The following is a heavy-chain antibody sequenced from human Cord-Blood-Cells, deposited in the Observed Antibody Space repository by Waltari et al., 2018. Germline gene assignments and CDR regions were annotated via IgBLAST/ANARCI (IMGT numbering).Heavy chain of an antibody. V-gene: IGHV1-69*06. J-gene: IGHJ4*02. CDR2: IIPIFGTT. D-gene: IGHD6-6*01. CDR3: ARDAPSPYSSSYFDY. Sequence: PGQGLEWMGGIIPIFGTTNYAQQLQGRGTITADKSTSTAYMELGSLRSEDTAVYYCARDAPSPYSSSYFDYWGQGTLVTVSS.